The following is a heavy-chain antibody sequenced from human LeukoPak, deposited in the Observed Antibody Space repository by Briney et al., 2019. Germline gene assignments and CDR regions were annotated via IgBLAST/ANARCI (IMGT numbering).Heavy chain of an antibody. CDR2: ISGSGGST. V-gene: IGHV3-23*01. CDR3: ASRRSSWYRYFQH. D-gene: IGHD6-13*01. Sequence: PGGSLRLSCAASGFTFSSYAMSWVRQAPGKGLEWVSAISGSGGSTYYADSVKGRFTISRDNSKNTLYLQMNSLRAEDTAVYYCASRRSSWYRYFQHWGQGTLVTVSS. J-gene: IGHJ1*01. CDR1: GFTFSSYA.